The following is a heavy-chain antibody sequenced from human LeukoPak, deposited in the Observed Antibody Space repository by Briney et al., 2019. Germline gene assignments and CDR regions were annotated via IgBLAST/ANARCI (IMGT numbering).Heavy chain of an antibody. V-gene: IGHV1-2*06. Sequence: WASVKVSCKASGYTFTDYYIHWARQAPGQGLEWMGRINPNSGATNYTQKFQGRVTMTRDTSISTAYMELSRLRSDDTAVYYCARVGYHGSGSYSPYWGQGTLVTVSS. CDR2: INPNSGAT. CDR3: ARVGYHGSGSYSPY. CDR1: GYTFTDYY. D-gene: IGHD3-10*01. J-gene: IGHJ4*02.